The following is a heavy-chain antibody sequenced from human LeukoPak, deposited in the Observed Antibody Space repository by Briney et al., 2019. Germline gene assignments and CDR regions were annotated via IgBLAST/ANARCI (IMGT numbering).Heavy chain of an antibody. J-gene: IGHJ4*02. CDR2: IYSGDSDT. V-gene: IGHV5-51*01. D-gene: IGHD5-12*01. CDR3: ARLDPGGYSGFDEFLDY. CDR1: GYSFTSYW. Sequence: GESLKISCKGSGYSFTSYWIGWVRQMPGIGLEWVGIIYSGDSDTRYSPSFQGQVTISADKSISTAYLQWSSLKASDTAMYYCARLDPGGYSGFDEFLDYWGQGTLVTVSS.